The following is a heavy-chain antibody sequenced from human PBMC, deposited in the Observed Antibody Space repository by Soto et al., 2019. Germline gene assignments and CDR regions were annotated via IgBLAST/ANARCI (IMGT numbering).Heavy chain of an antibody. V-gene: IGHV3-23*01. D-gene: IGHD1-7*01. CDR1: GFTFSNYA. Sequence: PGGSLRLSCAASGFTFSNYAMNWVRQAPGKGLEWVSAISNSFSDGNTHYADSVKGRFTISRDSDKNTVFLEMNSLRAEDTAVYYREQVFSPARGNCLDDWGQGTLVTVSS. CDR2: ISNSFSDGNT. CDR3: EQVFSPARGNCLDD. J-gene: IGHJ4*02.